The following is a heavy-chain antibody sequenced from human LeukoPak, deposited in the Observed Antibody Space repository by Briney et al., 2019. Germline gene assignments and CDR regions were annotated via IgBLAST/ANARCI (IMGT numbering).Heavy chain of an antibody. J-gene: IGHJ4*02. V-gene: IGHV1-8*03. Sequence: ASVKVSCKASGYTFTSYDINWVRQATGQGLEWMGWMNPNSGNTGYAQKFQGRVTITRNTSISTAYMELSSLRSEDTAVYYCARTIADTIFGVVIIYFDYWGQGTLVTVSS. CDR1: GYTFTSYD. D-gene: IGHD3-3*01. CDR2: MNPNSGNT. CDR3: ARTIADTIFGVVIIYFDY.